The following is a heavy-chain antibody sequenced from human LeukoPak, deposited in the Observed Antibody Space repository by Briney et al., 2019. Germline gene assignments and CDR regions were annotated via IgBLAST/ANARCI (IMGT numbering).Heavy chain of an antibody. Sequence: SDTLSLTCAVSGYSISSSNWWGWIRQPPGKGLEWIGYIYYSGSTYYNPSLRSRVTMSVDTSKNQFSLKLSSVTAADTAVYYCARASMARPVDYWGQGTLVTVSS. D-gene: IGHD2/OR15-2a*01. V-gene: IGHV4-28*03. CDR2: IYYSGST. CDR3: ARASMARPVDY. CDR1: GYSISSSNW. J-gene: IGHJ4*02.